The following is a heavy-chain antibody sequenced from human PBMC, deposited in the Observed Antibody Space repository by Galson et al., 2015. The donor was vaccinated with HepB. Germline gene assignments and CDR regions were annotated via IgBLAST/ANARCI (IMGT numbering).Heavy chain of an antibody. V-gene: IGHV7-4-1*02. CDR2: INTNTGNP. D-gene: IGHD3-22*01. Sequence: SVKVSCKASGYTFSDYAMNWVRQAPGQGLEWMGWINTNTGNPTYAQGFTGRFVFSLDTSVSTAFLQISSLKPEDTAVYYCAGEYYFDTSGYYRPNLGFDPWGQGILVTVSS. J-gene: IGHJ5*02. CDR1: GYTFSDYA. CDR3: AGEYYFDTSGYYRPNLGFDP.